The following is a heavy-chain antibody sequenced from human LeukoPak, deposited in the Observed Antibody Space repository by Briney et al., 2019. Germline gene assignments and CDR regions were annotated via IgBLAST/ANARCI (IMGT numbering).Heavy chain of an antibody. Sequence: GGSLRLSCTASGFTFGDYAMSWVRQAPGKGLEWVGFIRSKAYGGTTEYAASVKGRFTISRDDSKSIAYLQMNSLKAEDTAVYYCAKDAPYYGDDYFDYWGQGTLATVSS. CDR3: AKDAPYYGDDYFDY. D-gene: IGHD4-17*01. CDR1: GFTFGDYA. CDR2: IRSKAYGGTT. J-gene: IGHJ4*02. V-gene: IGHV3-49*04.